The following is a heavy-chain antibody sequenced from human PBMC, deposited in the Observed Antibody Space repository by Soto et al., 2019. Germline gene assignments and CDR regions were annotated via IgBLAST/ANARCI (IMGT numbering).Heavy chain of an antibody. CDR3: ARAWIIVAGPGKLDY. Sequence: SETLSLTCTVSGGSISSSSYYWGWIRQPPGKGLEWIGSIYYSGSTYYNPSLKSRVTISVDTSKNQFSLKLSSVTAADTAVYYCARAWIIVAGPGKLDYWDQGTLVTVSS. J-gene: IGHJ4*02. D-gene: IGHD5-12*01. V-gene: IGHV4-39*01. CDR2: IYYSGST. CDR1: GGSISSSSYY.